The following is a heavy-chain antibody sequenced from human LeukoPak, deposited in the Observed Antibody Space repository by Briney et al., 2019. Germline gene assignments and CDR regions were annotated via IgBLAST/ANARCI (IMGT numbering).Heavy chain of an antibody. CDR3: ARDSPSGGYYFDY. J-gene: IGHJ4*02. D-gene: IGHD3-16*01. CDR2: IYSGGST. Sequence: GGSLRLSCAASGFTVSSNYMSWVRQAPGKGLEWVSVIYSGGSTYYADSVKGRFTISRDNSKNTLYLQMNSLRAEDTAVYYCARDSPSGGYYFDYWGQGTLVTVSS. V-gene: IGHV3-66*01. CDR1: GFTVSSNY.